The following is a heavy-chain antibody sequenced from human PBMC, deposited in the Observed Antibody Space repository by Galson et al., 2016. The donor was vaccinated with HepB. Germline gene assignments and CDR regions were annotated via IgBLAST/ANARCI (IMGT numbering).Heavy chain of an antibody. CDR3: ALDWGGAVAGP. J-gene: IGHJ5*02. V-gene: IGHV4-4*08. Sequence: ETLSLTCTVSGDSIESYYWSWIRQSPGKGLEWIGYIYSTTGFTNYNPSLKSRVTISADTSNSRLSMILTSVTEADTAVYFCALDWGGAVAGPWGQGTLVAVSS. CDR1: GDSIESYY. CDR2: IYSTTGFT. D-gene: IGHD6-19*01.